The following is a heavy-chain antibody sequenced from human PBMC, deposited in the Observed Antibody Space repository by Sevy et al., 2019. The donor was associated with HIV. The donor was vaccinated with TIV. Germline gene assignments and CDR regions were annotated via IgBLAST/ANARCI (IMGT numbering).Heavy chain of an antibody. CDR3: ARAQGSIAARFYYYYYMDV. V-gene: IGHV3-13*01. CDR1: GFTFSSYG. J-gene: IGHJ6*03. Sequence: GGSLRLSCAASGFTFSSYGMHWVRQATGKGLEWVSAIGTAGDTYYPGSVKGRFTISRENAKNSLYLQMNSLRAGDTAVYYCARAQGSIAARFYYYYYMDVWGKGTTVTVSS. CDR2: IGTAGDT. D-gene: IGHD6-6*01.